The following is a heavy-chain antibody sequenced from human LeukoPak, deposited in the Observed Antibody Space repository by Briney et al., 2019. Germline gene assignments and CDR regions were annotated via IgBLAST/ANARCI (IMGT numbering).Heavy chain of an antibody. D-gene: IGHD2-8*01. V-gene: IGHV4-39*01. J-gene: IGHJ4*02. CDR3: ARGAGYCTNGVCFVLGVPHNAY. Sequence: SQTLSLTCTVSGGSISSGSYYWGWIRQPPGKGLEWIGSIYYSGSTYYNPSLKSRVTISVDTSKNQFSLKLSSVTAADTAVYYCARGAGYCTNGVCFVLGVPHNAYWGQGTLVTVSS. CDR1: GGSISSGSYY. CDR2: IYYSGST.